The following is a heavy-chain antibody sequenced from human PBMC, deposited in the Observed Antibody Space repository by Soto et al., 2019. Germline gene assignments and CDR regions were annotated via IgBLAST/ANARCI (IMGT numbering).Heavy chain of an antibody. V-gene: IGHV2-70*04. D-gene: IGHD3-16*01. CDR3: ARSPGGFTVATYFFDY. CDR1: GFSLSSKGMR. CDR2: IDWDDDK. J-gene: IGHJ4*02. Sequence: SGPTLVNPTRTLTLTCTFSGFSLSSKGMRVSWIRQPPGKALEWLARIDWDDDKFYSPSLRTRLAISKGTSKNQVVLTMTNVDPMDTATYYCARSPGGFTVATYFFDYWGQGTLVTVS.